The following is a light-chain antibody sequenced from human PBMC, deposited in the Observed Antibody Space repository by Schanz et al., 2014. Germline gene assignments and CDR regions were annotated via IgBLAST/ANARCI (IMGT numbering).Light chain of an antibody. Sequence: QSALTQPRSVSGSPGQSVTISCTGTSSDVGGYEYVSWYQQHPGKAPKVMIYDVSNRPSGVSNRFSGSKSGNTASLTISGLQAEDEADYYCSSYTTNSAPGVVFGGGTKLTVL. CDR1: SSDVGGYEY. CDR2: DVS. CDR3: SSYTTNSAPGVV. J-gene: IGLJ2*01. V-gene: IGLV2-14*01.